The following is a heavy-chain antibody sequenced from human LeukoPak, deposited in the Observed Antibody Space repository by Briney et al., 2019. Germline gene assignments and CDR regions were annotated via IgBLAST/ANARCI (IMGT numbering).Heavy chain of an antibody. CDR1: GFTLSNYD. CDR2: ISTSSRYI. V-gene: IGHV3-21*01. CDR3: ARADCSSSTCYLRRSWFDP. J-gene: IGHJ5*02. D-gene: IGHD2-2*01. Sequence: PGGSLRLSCAAPGFTLSNYDMNWVRQAPGKGLEWVSSISTSSRYIYYKDSVRGRFTISRDDAKNSLYLEMNSLRAEDTAVYYCARADCSSSTCYLRRSWFDPWGQGTLVTVSS.